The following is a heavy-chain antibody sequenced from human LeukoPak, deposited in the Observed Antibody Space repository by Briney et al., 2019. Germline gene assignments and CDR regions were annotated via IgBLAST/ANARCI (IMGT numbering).Heavy chain of an antibody. J-gene: IGHJ4*02. CDR1: RGSVSSSTYY. CDR2: IYYTGST. Sequence: SETLSLTCTVSRGSVSSSTYYWSCVRQPPGKGLEWIASIYYTGSTYYNPSLKSRVTISLDMSKNEFFLTMTSVTAADTAVYFCTAEKNGSPHYWGQGTQVTVSS. V-gene: IGHV4-39*07. D-gene: IGHD2-8*01. CDR3: TAEKNGSPHY.